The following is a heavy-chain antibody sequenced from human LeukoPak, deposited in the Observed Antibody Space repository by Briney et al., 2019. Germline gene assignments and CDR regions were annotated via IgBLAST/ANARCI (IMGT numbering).Heavy chain of an antibody. J-gene: IGHJ3*02. V-gene: IGHV3-64*01. D-gene: IGHD5/OR15-5a*01. CDR2: ISSNGANT. Sequence: GGSLRLSCAASGFTFSSYGMHWVRQAPGKGLEYVSAISSNGANTFYANSVKGRFTISRDNSKNTLYLQMNSLRAEDTAVYYCARVEPDVYDLTIGAFDIWGQGTMVTVSS. CDR1: GFTFSSYG. CDR3: ARVEPDVYDLTIGAFDI.